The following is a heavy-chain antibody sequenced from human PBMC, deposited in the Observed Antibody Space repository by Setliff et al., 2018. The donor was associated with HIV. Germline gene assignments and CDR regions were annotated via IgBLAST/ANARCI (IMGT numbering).Heavy chain of an antibody. Sequence: KPSETLSLTCVVSTYSISSGFYWAWIRQPPGKGLEWIGSIYHSGSTYYNPSLKSRLTISVDTSKDQFSLRLTSVTAADTAVYYCARVLDPTYYDFWRFDPWGQGTLVTVSS. V-gene: IGHV4-38-2*01. D-gene: IGHD3-3*01. CDR2: IYHSGST. J-gene: IGHJ5*02. CDR1: TYSISSGFY. CDR3: ARVLDPTYYDFWRFDP.